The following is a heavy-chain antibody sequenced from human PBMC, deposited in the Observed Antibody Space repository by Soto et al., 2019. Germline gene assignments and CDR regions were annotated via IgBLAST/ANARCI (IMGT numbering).Heavy chain of an antibody. D-gene: IGHD6-13*01. Sequence: GWSLRLSCSASVFTFSSYWMHWFRQAPGKGLVWVSRINSDGSSTSYADSVKGRFTISRDNAKNTLYLQMNSLRAEDTAVYYCARIGYSSSRSDWGQGTLVTVSS. CDR1: VFTFSSYW. V-gene: IGHV3-74*01. J-gene: IGHJ4*02. CDR2: INSDGSST. CDR3: ARIGYSSSRSD.